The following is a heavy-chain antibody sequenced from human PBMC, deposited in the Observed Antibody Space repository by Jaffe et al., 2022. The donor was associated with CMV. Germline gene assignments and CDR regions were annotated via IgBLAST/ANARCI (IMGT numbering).Heavy chain of an antibody. D-gene: IGHD4-17*01. CDR1: GYTLTELS. CDR3: ATVEAYGDSYGARSYFDY. J-gene: IGHJ4*02. Sequence: QVQLVQSGAEVKKPGASVKVSCKVSGYTLTELSMHWVRQAPGKGLEWMGGFDPEDGETIYAQKFQGRVTMTEDTSTDTAYMELSSLRSEDTAVYYCATVEAYGDSYGARSYFDYWGQGTLVTVSS. V-gene: IGHV1-24*01. CDR2: FDPEDGET.